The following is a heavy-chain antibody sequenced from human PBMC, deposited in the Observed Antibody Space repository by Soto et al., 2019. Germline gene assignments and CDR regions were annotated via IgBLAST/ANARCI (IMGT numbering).Heavy chain of an antibody. CDR1: GYTFTSYG. CDR3: ARDRPRSGSYYAPVPLFDY. J-gene: IGHJ4*02. V-gene: IGHV1-18*01. CDR2: ISAYNGNT. D-gene: IGHD3-10*01. Sequence: GASVKVSFKASGYTFTSYGISWVRQAPGQGLEWMGWISAYNGNTNYAQKLQGRVTMTTDTSTSTAYMELRSLRSDDTAVYYCARDRPRSGSYYAPVPLFDYWGQGTLVTVSS.